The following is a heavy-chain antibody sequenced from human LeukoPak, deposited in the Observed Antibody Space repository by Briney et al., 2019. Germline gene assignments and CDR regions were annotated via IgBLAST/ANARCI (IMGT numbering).Heavy chain of an antibody. V-gene: IGHV3-30*02. CDR2: IRYDGSNK. Sequence: GESLRLSCAASGFTFSSYGMHWVRQAPGKGLEWVAFIRYDGSNKYYADSVKGRFTISRDNSKNTLYLQMNSLRAEDTAVYYCANQDIVVVPAAVYYYYYMDVWGKGTTVTVSS. CDR3: ANQDIVVVPAAVYYYYYMDV. J-gene: IGHJ6*03. D-gene: IGHD2-2*01. CDR1: GFTFSSYG.